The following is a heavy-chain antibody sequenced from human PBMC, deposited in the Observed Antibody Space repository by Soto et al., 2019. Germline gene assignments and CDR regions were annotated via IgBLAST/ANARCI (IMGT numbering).Heavy chain of an antibody. D-gene: IGHD5-18*01. V-gene: IGHV3-74*01. Sequence: PGGSLRLSCSASGFTFSNYWMHWVRQGPGKGLVWVARLNIDGSTRNYADSVKGRFTISRDNAKNTLYLQMNSLRAEDTAVYYCVCIQTFPTYYYYGMDFSGQGCTVTVSS. J-gene: IGHJ6*02. CDR1: GFTFSNYW. CDR3: VCIQTFPTYYYYGMDF. CDR2: LNIDGSTR.